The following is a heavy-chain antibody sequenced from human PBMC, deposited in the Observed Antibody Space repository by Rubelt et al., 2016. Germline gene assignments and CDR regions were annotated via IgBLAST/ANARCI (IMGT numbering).Heavy chain of an antibody. D-gene: IGHD2-8*01. CDR1: GFTFSNYA. V-gene: IGHV3-21*04. CDR3: AKDIGLCTNGVCYKGPFDY. Sequence: VQPGGSLRLSCAASGFTFSNYAMNWVRQAPGKGLEWVSSISSSSSYIYYEDSLKGRFTISRDNSKNTLYLQMNSLRAEDTALYYCAKDIGLCTNGVCYKGPFDYWGQGTLVTVSS. J-gene: IGHJ4*02. CDR2: ISSSSSYI.